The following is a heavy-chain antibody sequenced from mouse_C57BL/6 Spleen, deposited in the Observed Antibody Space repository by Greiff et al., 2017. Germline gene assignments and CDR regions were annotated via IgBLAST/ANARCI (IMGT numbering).Heavy chain of an antibody. CDR1: GYSFTGYY. CDR2: INPSTGGT. V-gene: IGHV1-42*01. D-gene: IGHD2-4*01. CDR3: ARGGAYDYDGYFDV. Sequence: VQLQQSGPELVKPGASVKISCKASGYSFTGYYMNWVKQSPEKSLEWIGEINPSTGGTTYNQKFKAKATLTVDKSSSTAYMQLKSLTSEDSAVYYCARGGAYDYDGYFDVWGTGTTVTVSS. J-gene: IGHJ1*03.